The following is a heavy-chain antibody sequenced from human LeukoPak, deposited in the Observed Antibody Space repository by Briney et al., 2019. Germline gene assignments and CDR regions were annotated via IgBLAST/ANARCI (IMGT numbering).Heavy chain of an antibody. J-gene: IGHJ3*02. CDR3: ARDKGGGAFDI. D-gene: IGHD2-15*01. CDR2: IYTSWST. V-gene: IGHV4-4*07. Sequence: PSDTLSLTCTVSGGSISSYYWSWIRQPAGKGREWIGRIYTSWSTYYNPSLKSRVTISVDTSKNQFSLKLSSVTAADTAVYYCARDKGGGAFDIWGQGTMVTVSS. CDR1: GGSISSYY.